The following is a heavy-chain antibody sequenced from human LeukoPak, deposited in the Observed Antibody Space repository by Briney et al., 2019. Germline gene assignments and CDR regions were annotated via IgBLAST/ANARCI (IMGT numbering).Heavy chain of an antibody. J-gene: IGHJ5*02. CDR2: IYTSGST. D-gene: IGHD6-13*01. CDR1: GGSISSYY. Sequence: PSETLSLTCTVSGGSISSYYWSWIRKPPGKGLEWIGYIYTSGSTNYNPSLKSRVTISVDTSKNQFSLKLSSVTAADTAVYYCARRGTGIAAAGSWFDPWGQGTLVTVSS. V-gene: IGHV4-4*09. CDR3: ARRGTGIAAAGSWFDP.